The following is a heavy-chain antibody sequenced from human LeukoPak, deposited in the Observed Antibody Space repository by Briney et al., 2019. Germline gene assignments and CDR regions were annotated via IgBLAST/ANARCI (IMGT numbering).Heavy chain of an antibody. V-gene: IGHV1-46*01. J-gene: IGHJ1*01. CDR3: ARVHFGYCTNGVCYTGPEYFQH. CDR2: INPSGGST. CDR1: GYTFTSYY. D-gene: IGHD2-8*01. Sequence: ASVKVSCKASGYTFTSYYMHWVRQAPGQGLEWMGIINPSGGSTSYAQKFQGRVTMTRDTSISTAYMELSRLRSDDTAVYYCARVHFGYCTNGVCYTGPEYFQHWGQGTLVTVSS.